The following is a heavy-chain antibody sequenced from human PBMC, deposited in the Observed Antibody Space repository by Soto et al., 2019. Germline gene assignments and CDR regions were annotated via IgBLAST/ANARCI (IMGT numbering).Heavy chain of an antibody. D-gene: IGHD3-16*01. J-gene: IGHJ6*03. CDR2: INAGNGNT. V-gene: IGHV1-3*01. CDR3: ARERGGDTSDYYYYYMDV. CDR1: GYTFTSYA. Sequence: QVQLVRSGAEVKKPGASVKVSCKASGYTFTSYAMHWVRQAPGQRLEWMGWINAGNGNTKYSQKFQGRVTITRDTTASTAYMGLSSLRSEDTAVYYCARERGGDTSDYYYYYMDVWGKGTTVTVSS.